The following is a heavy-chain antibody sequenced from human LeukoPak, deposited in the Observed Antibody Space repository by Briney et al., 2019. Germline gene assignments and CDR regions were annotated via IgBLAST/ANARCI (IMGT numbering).Heavy chain of an antibody. Sequence: ASVKVSCKASGYTFTSYGISWVRQAPGQGLEWMGWISAYNGNTDYAQKFQGRVTMTTDTPTSTADMELRSLRSDDTAVYYCARDPLGGSGGHYNVAGYYYMDVWGKGTTVTVSS. J-gene: IGHJ6*03. CDR3: ARDPLGGSGGHYNVAGYYYMDV. CDR2: ISAYNGNT. V-gene: IGHV1-18*01. D-gene: IGHD3-10*01. CDR1: GYTFTSYG.